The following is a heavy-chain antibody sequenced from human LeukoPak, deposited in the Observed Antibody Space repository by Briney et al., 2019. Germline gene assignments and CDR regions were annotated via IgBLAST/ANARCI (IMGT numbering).Heavy chain of an antibody. J-gene: IGHJ4*02. CDR3: AREQGGYCSSTSCRYFDY. V-gene: IGHV1-46*01. CDR1: GYTFTSYY. D-gene: IGHD2-2*01. CDR2: INPSGGST. Sequence: ASVKVSCKASGYTFTSYYMHWVGQAPGQGLEWMGIINPSGGSTSHAQKFQGRVTMTRDTSTSTVYMELGSLRSEDTAVYYCAREQGGYCSSTSCRYFDYWGQGTLVTVSS.